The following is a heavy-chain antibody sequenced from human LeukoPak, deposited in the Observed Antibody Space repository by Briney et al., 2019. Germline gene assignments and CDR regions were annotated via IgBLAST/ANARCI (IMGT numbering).Heavy chain of an antibody. V-gene: IGHV3-23*01. CDR1: GFTFSSYA. CDR2: ISGSGGST. CDR3: AKGFRSGTYPLDY. D-gene: IGHD3-10*01. J-gene: IGHJ4*02. Sequence: GGSLRLSCAASGFTFSSYAMSWVRQAPGEGLEWVSAISGSGGSTYYAGSVKGRFTISRDNSKNTLYMQMNSLRAEETAVYYCAKGFRSGTYPLDYWGQGTLVTVSS.